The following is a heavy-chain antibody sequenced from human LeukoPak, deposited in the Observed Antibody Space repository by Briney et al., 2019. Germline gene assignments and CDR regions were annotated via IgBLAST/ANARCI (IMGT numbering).Heavy chain of an antibody. Sequence: PGGSLRLSCTASGFTLSSYAMSWVRQAPGKGLEWVSSISSSSSYIYYADSVKGRFTISRDNAKNSLYLQMNSLRAEDTAVYYCARGAPKNWYFDLWGRGTLVTVSS. J-gene: IGHJ2*01. CDR3: ARGAPKNWYFDL. CDR2: ISSSSSYI. V-gene: IGHV3-21*01. CDR1: GFTLSSYA.